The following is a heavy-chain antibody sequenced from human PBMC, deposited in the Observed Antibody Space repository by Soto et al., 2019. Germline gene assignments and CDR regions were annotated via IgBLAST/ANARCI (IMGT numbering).Heavy chain of an antibody. V-gene: IGHV3-23*01. CDR1: GFTFSSYA. J-gene: IGHJ4*02. Sequence: EVQLLESGGGLIQPGGSLRLSCAASGFTFSSYAMSWVRQAPGKGLEWVSAMSGSGGSTYYADSVKGRFTISRDNSRNTLYLQMNSLRAEDTAVYYCARDRGGVAAPPAYWGQGTLVTVSS. CDR3: ARDRGGVAAPPAY. CDR2: MSGSGGST. D-gene: IGHD3-10*01.